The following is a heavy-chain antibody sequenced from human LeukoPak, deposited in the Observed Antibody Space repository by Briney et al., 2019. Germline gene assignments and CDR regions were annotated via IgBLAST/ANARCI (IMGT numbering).Heavy chain of an antibody. V-gene: IGHV1-69*13. CDR1: GGTFSSYA. CDR3: ARGTYWSPQEFDY. D-gene: IGHD2-8*02. Sequence: GASVKVSCKASGGTFSSYAISWVRQAPGQGLEWMGGIIPILGTANYAQKFQGRVTITADESTSTAYMELSSLRSEDTAVYYCARGTYWSPQEFDYWGQGTLVTVSS. CDR2: IIPILGTA. J-gene: IGHJ4*02.